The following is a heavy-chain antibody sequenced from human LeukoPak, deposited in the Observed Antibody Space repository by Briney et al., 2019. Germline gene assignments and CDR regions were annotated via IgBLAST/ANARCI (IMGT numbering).Heavy chain of an antibody. J-gene: IGHJ4*02. CDR3: ARGRGVLQQLVPYFDY. CDR2: IIPIFGTA. V-gene: IGHV1-69*13. CDR1: GGTFSSYA. D-gene: IGHD6-13*01. Sequence: SVKVSCKASGGTFSSYAISWVRQAPGQGLEWMGGIIPIFGTANYAQKFQGRVTITADESTSTAYMELSSLRSEDTAVYYCARGRGVLQQLVPYFDYWGQGTLVTVSS.